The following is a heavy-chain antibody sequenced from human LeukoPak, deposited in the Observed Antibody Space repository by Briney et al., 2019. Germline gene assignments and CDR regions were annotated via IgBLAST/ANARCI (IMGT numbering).Heavy chain of an antibody. J-gene: IGHJ3*02. CDR2: ISSSSSYI. V-gene: IGHV3-21*01. D-gene: IGHD3-3*01. Sequence: AGVSLRLSCAASGFTFSSYSMNWVRQAPGKGLEWVSSISSSSSYIYYADSVKGRFTISRDDAKNSLYLQMNSLRAEDTAVYYCAREDTIFGVTDAFDIWGQGTMVTVSS. CDR1: GFTFSSYS. CDR3: AREDTIFGVTDAFDI.